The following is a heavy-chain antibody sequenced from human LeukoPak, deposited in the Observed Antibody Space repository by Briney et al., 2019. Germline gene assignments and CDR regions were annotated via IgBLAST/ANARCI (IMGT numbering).Heavy chain of an antibody. CDR3: ARAAGDFWSGLYYYYYMDV. V-gene: IGHV1-8*03. CDR2: MNPNSGNT. CDR1: GYTFTSYD. Sequence: GASVKVSCKASGYTFTSYDINWVRQATGQGLEWMGWMNPNSGNTGYAQKFQGRVTITRNTSISTAYMELSSLRSEDTAVYYCARAAGDFWSGLYYYYYMDVWGKGTTVTVSS. J-gene: IGHJ6*03. D-gene: IGHD3-3*01.